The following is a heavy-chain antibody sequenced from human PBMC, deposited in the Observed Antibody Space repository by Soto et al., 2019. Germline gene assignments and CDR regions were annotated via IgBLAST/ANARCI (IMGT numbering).Heavy chain of an antibody. Sequence: EVQLVESGGGLVQPGGSLRLSCAASGFTFSSYDMHWVRQATGKGLEWVSAIGTAGDTYYPGSVKGRFTISRENAKNSLYLQMNSLRAGDTAVYYCAREYCGGDCLLGMDVWGQGPTVTVSS. D-gene: IGHD2-21*02. J-gene: IGHJ6*02. CDR3: AREYCGGDCLLGMDV. V-gene: IGHV3-13*01. CDR2: IGTAGDT. CDR1: GFTFSSYD.